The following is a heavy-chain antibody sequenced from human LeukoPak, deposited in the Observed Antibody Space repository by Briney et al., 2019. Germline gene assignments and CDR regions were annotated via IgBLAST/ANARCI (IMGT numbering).Heavy chain of an antibody. CDR2: INPNSGGT. CDR1: GYTFTGYY. D-gene: IGHD3-3*01. V-gene: IGHV1-2*02. J-gene: IGHJ4*02. Sequence: ASVKVSCKASGYTFTGYYMHWVRQAPGQGLEWMGWINPNSGGTNYAQKFQGRVTMTRDTSISTAYMELSRLRSDDTAVYYCARGGREWLSRGHFDYWGQGTLVTVSS. CDR3: ARGGREWLSRGHFDY.